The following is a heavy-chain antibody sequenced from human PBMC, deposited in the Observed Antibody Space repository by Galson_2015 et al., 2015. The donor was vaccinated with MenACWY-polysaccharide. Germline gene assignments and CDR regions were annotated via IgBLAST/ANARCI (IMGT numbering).Heavy chain of an antibody. CDR3: ARDGGGAKTSGWQGAVDY. CDR2: IYSGGST. D-gene: IGHD6-19*01. CDR1: GFTVSSNY. V-gene: IGHV3-66*02. J-gene: IGHJ4*02. Sequence: SLRLSCAASGFTVSSNYMSWVRQAPGKGLECVSVIYSGGSTFYADSVKGRFTISLDNSKNTLYLQMKRLRAEDTAVYYCARDGGGAKTSGWQGAVDYWGQGTLVTVSS.